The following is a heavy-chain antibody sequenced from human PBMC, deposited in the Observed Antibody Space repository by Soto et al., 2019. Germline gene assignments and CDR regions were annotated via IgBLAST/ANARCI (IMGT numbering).Heavy chain of an antibody. D-gene: IGHD2-15*01. CDR2: ISANNGST. J-gene: IGHJ6*03. Sequence: ASVKVSCKASGYTFINFYMHWVRQAPGQGLEWMGMISANNGSTNYAQKFQGRVTMTRDTSTSTAYMELSSLRSDDTAVYYCARAGSLGYCSGGSCYSNYYYYYMDVWGKGTTVTVS. CDR3: ARAGSLGYCSGGSCYSNYYYYYMDV. V-gene: IGHV1-46*01. CDR1: GYTFINFY.